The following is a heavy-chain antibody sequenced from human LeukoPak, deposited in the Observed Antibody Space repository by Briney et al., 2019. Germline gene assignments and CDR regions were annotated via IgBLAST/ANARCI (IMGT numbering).Heavy chain of an antibody. Sequence: ASVKVSCKASGYTFTSYGISWVRQAPGQGLEWMGWISAYNGNTNYAQKLQGRVTMTTDTSTSTAYMELRSLRSGDTAVYYCARDAPFTMIVVVIPTYYYYYGMDVWGQGTTVTVSS. CDR2: ISAYNGNT. CDR1: GYTFTSYG. J-gene: IGHJ6*02. CDR3: ARDAPFTMIVVVIPTYYYYYGMDV. D-gene: IGHD3-22*01. V-gene: IGHV1-18*01.